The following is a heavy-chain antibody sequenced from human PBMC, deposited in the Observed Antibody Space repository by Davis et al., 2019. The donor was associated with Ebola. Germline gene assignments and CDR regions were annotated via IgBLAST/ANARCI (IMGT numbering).Heavy chain of an antibody. CDR3: ARAGSSQLYYYYGMDV. D-gene: IGHD6-13*01. J-gene: IGHJ6*02. CDR2: IIPIFGTA. Sequence: SVKVSCKASAGTFSSYAISWVRQAPGQGLEWMGGIIPIFGTANYAQKFQGSVTITADESTSTADMELSSLRSEDTAVYYCARAGSSQLYYYYGMDVWGQGTTVTVSS. V-gene: IGHV1-69*13. CDR1: AGTFSSYA.